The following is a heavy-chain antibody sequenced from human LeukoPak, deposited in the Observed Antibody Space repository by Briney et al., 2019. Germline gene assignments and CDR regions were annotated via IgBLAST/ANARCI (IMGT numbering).Heavy chain of an antibody. CDR2: IYSGGST. CDR1: GFTVSSNY. Sequence: TGGSLRLSCAASGFTVSSNYMSWVRQAPGKGLEWVSIIYSGGSTFYADSVKGRFTISRDNSKNTLYLQMNSLRAEDTALYYCAREYSSSQAWYYFDYWGQGTLVTVSS. V-gene: IGHV3-53*01. D-gene: IGHD6-6*01. J-gene: IGHJ4*02. CDR3: AREYSSSQAWYYFDY.